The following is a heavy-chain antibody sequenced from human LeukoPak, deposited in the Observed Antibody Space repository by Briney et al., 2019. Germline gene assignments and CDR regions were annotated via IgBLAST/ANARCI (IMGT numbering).Heavy chain of an antibody. CDR3: ARSISSGYAIFDY. D-gene: IGHD3-22*01. J-gene: IGHJ4*02. V-gene: IGHV4-59*01. CDR2: IYYSGST. Sequence: PSETLSLTCTVSGGSISSYYWSWIRQPPGKGLEWIGYIYYSGSTNYNPSLKSRVTISVDTSKNQFSLKLSSATAADTAVYYCARSISSGYAIFDYWGQGTLVTVSS. CDR1: GGSISSYY.